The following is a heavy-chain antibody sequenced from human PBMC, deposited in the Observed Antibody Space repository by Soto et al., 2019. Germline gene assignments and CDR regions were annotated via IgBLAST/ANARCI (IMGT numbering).Heavy chain of an antibody. CDR2: ISYDGSNK. CDR3: AKDGDDFWSGYHFYYFDY. CDR1: GFTFSSYG. V-gene: IGHV3-30*18. J-gene: IGHJ4*02. Sequence: QVQLVESGGGVVQPGRSLRLSCAASGFTFSSYGMHWVRQAPGKGLEWVAVISYDGSNKYYADSVKGRFTISRDNSKNTLYLQMNSLRAEDMAVYYCAKDGDDFWSGYHFYYFDYWGQGTLVTVSS. D-gene: IGHD3-3*01.